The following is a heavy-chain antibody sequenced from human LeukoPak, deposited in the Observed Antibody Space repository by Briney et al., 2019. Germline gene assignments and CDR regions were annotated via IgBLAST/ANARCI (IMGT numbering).Heavy chain of an antibody. CDR1: GGSISGGRYS. CDR3: ARHFPGRGYYFDY. D-gene: IGHD3-10*01. CDR2: IYHSGST. Sequence: PSETLSLTCAVSGGSISGGRYSWRWIRQPPGKGLEWIGYIYHSGSTYYNPSLKSRVTISVDTSKNQFSLKLSSVTAADTAVYYCARHFPGRGYYFDYWGQGTLVTVSS. J-gene: IGHJ4*02. V-gene: IGHV4-30-2*01.